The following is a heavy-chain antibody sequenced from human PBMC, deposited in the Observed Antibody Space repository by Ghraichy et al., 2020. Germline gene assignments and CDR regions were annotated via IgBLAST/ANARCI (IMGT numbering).Heavy chain of an antibody. CDR3: ARAIPPDPPLSQLQRSLNY. V-gene: IGHV4-4*02. CDR2: IYHSGST. CDR1: GGSISSSNW. J-gene: IGHJ4*02. Sequence: SETLSLTCAVSGGSISSSNWWSWVRQPPGKGLEWIGEIYHSGSTNYNPSLKSRVTISVDKSKNQFSLKLSSVTAADTAVYYCARAIPPDPPLSQLQRSLNYWGQGTLVIVSS. D-gene: IGHD4-11*01.